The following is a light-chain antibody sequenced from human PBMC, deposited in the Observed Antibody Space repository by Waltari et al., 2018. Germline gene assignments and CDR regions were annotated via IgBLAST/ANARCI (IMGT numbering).Light chain of an antibody. Sequence: QSVLTQPPSPSGTPGQRVTISCSGSSSNIGTNTVNWYQQLPGTAPKLLLYSNNQRPSGVPDRFSGSRSGPSASLAIRGLQSEDDGDYYCAAWDDSLNGVVFGGGTKLTVL. CDR1: SSNIGTNT. V-gene: IGLV1-44*01. CDR3: AAWDDSLNGVV. CDR2: SNN. J-gene: IGLJ2*01.